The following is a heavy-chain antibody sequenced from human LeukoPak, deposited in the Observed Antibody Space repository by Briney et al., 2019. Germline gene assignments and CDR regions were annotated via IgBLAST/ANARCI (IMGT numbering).Heavy chain of an antibody. V-gene: IGHV1-8*01. D-gene: IGHD4-23*01. CDR3: ARGLRGYNWFDP. J-gene: IGHJ5*02. CDR2: MYPNSGNT. CDR1: GYTFTSYD. Sequence: ASVEVSLQASGYTFTSYDINWVRQATGQGLEWMGWMYPNSGNTGYAQKFQGRVTITRNTSISTAYMELSSLRSEDTAVYYCARGLRGYNWFDPWGQGTLVTVSS.